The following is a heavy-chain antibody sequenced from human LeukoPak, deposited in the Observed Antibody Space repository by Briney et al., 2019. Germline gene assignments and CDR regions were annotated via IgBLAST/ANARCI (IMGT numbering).Heavy chain of an antibody. J-gene: IGHJ5*02. CDR3: ARSRAFNSGAFDP. CDR1: GASVSSASY. CDR2: IYNGVNT. Sequence: SKTLSLICTVSGASVSSASYWTWIRQPPGKGVEWIAHIYNGVNTNYNPSLKSRVTISVDTSKNQFSLRLNSVTAADTAVYYCARSRAFNSGAFDPWGQGSLVTVSS. V-gene: IGHV4-61*01. D-gene: IGHD1-26*01.